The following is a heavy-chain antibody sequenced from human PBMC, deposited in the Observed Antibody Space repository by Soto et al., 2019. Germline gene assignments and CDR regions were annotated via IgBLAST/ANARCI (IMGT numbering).Heavy chain of an antibody. CDR1: GYTFTSYY. CDR2: INPSGGST. CDR3: ARDFRGECSGGSCYSGAFDI. Sequence: QVQLVQSGAEVKKPGASVKASCKASGYTFTSYYMHCVRQAPVQGFEWMGIINPSGGSTSSAQKFQGRVNVTRDTSTSTVYMELSRLRSEDTAVYYCARDFRGECSGGSCYSGAFDIWGQGTMVTVSS. V-gene: IGHV1-46*01. J-gene: IGHJ3*02. D-gene: IGHD2-15*01.